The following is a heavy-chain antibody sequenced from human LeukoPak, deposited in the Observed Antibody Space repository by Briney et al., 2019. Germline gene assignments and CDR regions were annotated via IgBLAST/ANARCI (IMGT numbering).Heavy chain of an antibody. CDR1: GFTFSYYR. J-gene: IGHJ4*02. CDR3: AKEKKQDPVRAPTRTPFDY. Sequence: PGGSLRLSCAASGFTFSYYRMSWVRQAPGEGLEWVSGISGSGGNTFYAVSVKGRFTISRYKSKNTLYLHMSSLSAEDTALYYRAKEKKQDPVRAPTRTPFDYWGQGTLVTVST. CDR2: ISGSGGNT. V-gene: IGHV3-23*01. D-gene: IGHD5-12*01.